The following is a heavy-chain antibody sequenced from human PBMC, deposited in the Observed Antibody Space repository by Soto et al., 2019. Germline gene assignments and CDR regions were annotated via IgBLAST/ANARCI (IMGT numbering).Heavy chain of an antibody. J-gene: IGHJ4*02. CDR2: ITDTGGDA. CDR3: VRGSKDSYPGSRIFHF. CDR1: GLTFGSRA. Sequence: SLRLSCVASGLTFGSRAMSWVRHSPGEGLEWVSTITDTGGDAKYADSVRGRFAISRDNSKNTLYLQMSALRAEDSATYFCVRGSKDSYPGSRIFHFRGRGTLVTVYS. D-gene: IGHD3-10*01. V-gene: IGHV3-23*01.